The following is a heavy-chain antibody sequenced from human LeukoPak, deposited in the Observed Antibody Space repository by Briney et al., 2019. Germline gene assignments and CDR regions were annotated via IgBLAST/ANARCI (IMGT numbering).Heavy chain of an antibody. J-gene: IGHJ4*02. CDR3: ARAVFLRGFDY. CDR2: ISSSSTYI. D-gene: IGHD4-17*01. V-gene: IGHV3-21*01. CDR1: GFTFSNYN. Sequence: GGSLRLSCVASGFTFSNYNMNWVRQAPGKGLEWVSSISSSSTYIYYADSVKGRFTISRDNAKNSLYLQKNSLRAEDTAVYYCARAVFLRGFDYWGQGTLVTVSS.